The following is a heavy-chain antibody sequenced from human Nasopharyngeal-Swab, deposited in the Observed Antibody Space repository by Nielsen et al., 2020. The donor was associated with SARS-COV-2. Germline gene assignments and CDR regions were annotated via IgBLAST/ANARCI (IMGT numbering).Heavy chain of an antibody. V-gene: IGHV4-61*09. CDR2: MYTSGST. CDR1: GVSISSGSYY. CDR3: AREDRWTLTSFYYALDV. D-gene: IGHD3-9*01. Sequence: SETLSLTCSVSGVSISSGSYYWSWIRQPAGKGLEWIGHMYTSGSTNYNPSLKSRVATSIDTSKNQFSLRLSSVTAADTAVYYCAREDRWTLTSFYYALDVWGQGTTVTVSS. J-gene: IGHJ6*02.